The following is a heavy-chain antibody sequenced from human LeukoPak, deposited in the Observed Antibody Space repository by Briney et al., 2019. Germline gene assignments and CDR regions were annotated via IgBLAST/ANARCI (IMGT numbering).Heavy chain of an antibody. V-gene: IGHV1-69*04. J-gene: IGHJ4*02. CDR1: GGTFSSYA. CDR3: ARDLGPTVTGYYFDY. CDR2: IIPILGIA. D-gene: IGHD4-11*01. Sequence: ASVTVSCKASGGTFSSYAISWVRQAPGQGLEWMGRIIPILGIANYAQKFQGRVTMTRDTSTSTVYMELSSLTSEDTAVYYCARDLGPTVTGYYFDYWGQGTLVTVSS.